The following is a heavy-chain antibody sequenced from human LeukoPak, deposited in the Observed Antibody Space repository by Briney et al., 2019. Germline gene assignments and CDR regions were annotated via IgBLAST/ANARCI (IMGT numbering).Heavy chain of an antibody. D-gene: IGHD6-13*01. CDR3: ASAAAGRRADY. Sequence: SETLSLTCTVSGGSISSYYWSWIRQPPGKGLEWIGYIYYSGSTNYNPSLKSRVTISVDTSKNQFSLKLSSVTAADTAVYYCASAAAGRRADYWGQGTLVTVSS. J-gene: IGHJ4*02. V-gene: IGHV4-59*08. CDR2: IYYSGST. CDR1: GGSISSYY.